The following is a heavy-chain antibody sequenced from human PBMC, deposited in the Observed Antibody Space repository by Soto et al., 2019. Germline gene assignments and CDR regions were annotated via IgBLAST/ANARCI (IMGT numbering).Heavy chain of an antibody. CDR1: GGSFSGYY. CDR3: ARRDTAMPKSIDY. Sequence: SETLSLTCAVYGGSFSGYYWSWIRQPPGKGLEWIGEINHSGSTNYNPSLKSRVTISVDTSKNQFSLKLSSVTAADTAVYYCARRDTAMPKSIDYWGQGTLVTVSS. CDR2: INHSGST. J-gene: IGHJ4*02. V-gene: IGHV4-34*01. D-gene: IGHD5-18*01.